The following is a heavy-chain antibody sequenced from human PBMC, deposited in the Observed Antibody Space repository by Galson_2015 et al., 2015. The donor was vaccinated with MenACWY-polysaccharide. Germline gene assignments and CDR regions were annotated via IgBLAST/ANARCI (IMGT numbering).Heavy chain of an antibody. D-gene: IGHD5-18*01. CDR1: GFTFSSYW. Sequence: SLRLSCAASGFTFSSYWMHWVRQAPGKGLVWVSRINSDGSSKSYADSVKGRFTISRDNAKDTLYLQMNSLRVEDTAVYYCASSIQLASWGQGTLVTVSS. V-gene: IGHV3-74*01. J-gene: IGHJ5*02. CDR2: INSDGSSK. CDR3: ASSIQLAS.